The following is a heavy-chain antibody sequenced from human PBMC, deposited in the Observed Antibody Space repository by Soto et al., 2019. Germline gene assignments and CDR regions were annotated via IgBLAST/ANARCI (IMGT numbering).Heavy chain of an antibody. V-gene: IGHV3-30*18. CDR1: GFTFSSYG. D-gene: IGHD3-3*01. CDR2: ILYDGSNK. J-gene: IGHJ5*02. Sequence: QVQLVESGGGVVQPGRSLRLSCAASGFTFSSYGMHWVRQAPGKGLEWVAVILYDGSNKYYADSVKGRFTIARDNSKTALYLQMNNLRAEDTAVYYCAKDAYYDFWSGYYPDLNWFDPWGQGTLVTVSS. CDR3: AKDAYYDFWSGYYPDLNWFDP.